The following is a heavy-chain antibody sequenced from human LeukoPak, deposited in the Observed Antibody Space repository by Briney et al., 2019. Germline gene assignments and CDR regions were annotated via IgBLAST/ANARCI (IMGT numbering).Heavy chain of an antibody. CDR1: GFTFSSYA. V-gene: IGHV3-33*08. D-gene: IGHD6-19*01. CDR3: ARGGPIWVAVAGTDY. J-gene: IGHJ4*02. Sequence: GGSLRLSCAASGFTFSSYAMHWVRQAPGKGLEWVAVIWYDGSNKYYADSVKGRFTISRDNSKNTLYLQMNSLRAEDTAVYYCARGGPIWVAVAGTDYWGQGTLVTVSS. CDR2: IWYDGSNK.